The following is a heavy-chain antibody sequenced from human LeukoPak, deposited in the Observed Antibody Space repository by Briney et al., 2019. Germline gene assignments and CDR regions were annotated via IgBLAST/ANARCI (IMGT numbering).Heavy chain of an antibody. Sequence: SGGSLRLSCAASGFTFSSYGMHWVRQAPGKGLEWVAVIWYDGSNKYYADSVKGRFTISRDNSKNTLYLQMNSLRAEDTAVYYCARGIAVAGLDYWGQGTLVTVSS. CDR3: ARGIAVAGLDY. V-gene: IGHV3-33*01. J-gene: IGHJ4*02. CDR2: IWYDGSNK. D-gene: IGHD6-19*01. CDR1: GFTFSSYG.